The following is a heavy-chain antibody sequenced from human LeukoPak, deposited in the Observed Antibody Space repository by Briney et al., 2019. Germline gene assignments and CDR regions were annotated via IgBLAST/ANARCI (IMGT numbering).Heavy chain of an antibody. CDR2: INHGGST. J-gene: IGHJ4*02. CDR3: AREYDFWSGHFDY. Sequence: SETLSLTCAVYGGSFSGDFWSWIRQSPGKGLEWIGEINHGGSTTYNPSLQSRVTISVDTSKNQFSLKLSSVTAADTAVYYCAREYDFWSGHFDYWGQGTLVTVSS. V-gene: IGHV4-34*01. D-gene: IGHD3-3*01. CDR1: GGSFSGDF.